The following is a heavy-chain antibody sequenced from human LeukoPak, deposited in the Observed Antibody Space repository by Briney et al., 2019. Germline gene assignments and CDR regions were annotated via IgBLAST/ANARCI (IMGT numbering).Heavy chain of an antibody. V-gene: IGHV4-39*01. CDR3: ARQPLPDRHFDY. CDR2: IYYSGST. Sequence: PSETLSLTCTVSGGSISSSSYYWGWIRQPPGKGLEWIGSIYYSGSTYYNPSLKSRVTISVDTSKNQFSLTLSSVTAADTAVYYCARQPLPDRHFDYWGQGTLVTVSS. J-gene: IGHJ4*02. CDR1: GGSISSSSYY.